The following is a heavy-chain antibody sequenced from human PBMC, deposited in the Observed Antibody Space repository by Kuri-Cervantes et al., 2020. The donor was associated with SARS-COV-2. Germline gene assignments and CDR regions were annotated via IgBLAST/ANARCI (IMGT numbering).Heavy chain of an antibody. J-gene: IGHJ6*03. CDR1: GYTFTDYF. D-gene: IGHD7-27*01. CDR2: INPNSGGT. Sequence: ASVKVSCKASGYTFTDYFIHWVRQAPGQGLEWMGWINPNSGGTNYAQKFQGRVTMTRDTSISTAYMELSRLRSDDTAVYYCARDLAWGGYYMDVWGKGTTVTVSS. V-gene: IGHV1-2*02. CDR3: ARDLAWGGYYMDV.